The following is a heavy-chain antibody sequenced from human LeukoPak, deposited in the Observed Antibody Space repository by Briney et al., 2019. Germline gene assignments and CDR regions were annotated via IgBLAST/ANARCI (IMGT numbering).Heavy chain of an antibody. Sequence: SETLSLTCTVSGGSISRYYWSWIRQPPGKGLEWIGYIYYSGSTNYNPSLKSRVTISVDTSKNQFSLKLSSVTAADTAVYYCARRVGSGSHFDYYFDYWGQGTLVTVSS. D-gene: IGHD1-26*01. CDR2: IYYSGST. V-gene: IGHV4-59*08. CDR3: ARRVGSGSHFDYYFDY. J-gene: IGHJ4*02. CDR1: GGSISRYY.